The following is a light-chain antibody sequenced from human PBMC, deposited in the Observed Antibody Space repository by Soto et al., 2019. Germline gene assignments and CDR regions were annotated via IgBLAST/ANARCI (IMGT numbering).Light chain of an antibody. CDR3: QQRSNWPPIT. J-gene: IGKJ5*01. Sequence: EIVLTQSPATLSLSPGARATLSCRASQSVSIYLAWYQQRPGQAPRLLIYDASNRATGIPARFSGSGSGTDFTLTISSLEPEDFAVYYCQQRSNWPPITFGQGTRLEIK. CDR2: DAS. CDR1: QSVSIY. V-gene: IGKV3-11*01.